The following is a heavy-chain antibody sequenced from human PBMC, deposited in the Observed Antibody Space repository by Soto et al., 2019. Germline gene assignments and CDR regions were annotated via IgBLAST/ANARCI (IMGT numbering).Heavy chain of an antibody. CDR3: AKDHIPNYYDSSGYLVVY. J-gene: IGHJ4*02. CDR2: ISGSGGST. CDR1: GFTFSSYA. Sequence: PGGSLRLSCAASGFTFSSYAMSWVRQAPGKGLEWVSAISGSGGSTYYADSVKGRFTISRDNSKNTLYLQMNSLRAEDTAVYYCAKDHIPNYYDSSGYLVVYWGQGTLVTVSS. V-gene: IGHV3-23*01. D-gene: IGHD3-22*01.